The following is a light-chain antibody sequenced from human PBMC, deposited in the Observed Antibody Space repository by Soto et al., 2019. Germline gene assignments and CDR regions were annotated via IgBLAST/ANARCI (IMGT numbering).Light chain of an antibody. V-gene: IGLV2-14*01. CDR2: DVS. J-gene: IGLJ1*01. CDR3: SSYTSSGTYV. CDR1: SSDVGGHNY. Sequence: QSALTQPASVSGSPRQSITISCTGTSSDVGGHNYVSWYQQHPGKVPKLMIYDVSNRPSGVSDRFSGSKSGNTASLTISGLQPEDEADYYCSSYTSSGTYVFGTGTKLTVL.